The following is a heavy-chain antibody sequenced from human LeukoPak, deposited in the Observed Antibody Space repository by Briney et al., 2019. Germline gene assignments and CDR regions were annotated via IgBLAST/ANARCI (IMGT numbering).Heavy chain of an antibody. Sequence: PSETLSLTCSVSGGHIDSVYWNWIRQPPGKGLEWIGYIDNSGSTKYNPSLQSRITMSRDTSKKQFSLKLTSVTAADTAMYYCASGAGWLIDYWGEGTTVTVSS. V-gene: IGHV4-4*08. D-gene: IGHD6-19*01. CDR2: IDNSGST. CDR1: GGHIDSVY. J-gene: IGHJ4*02. CDR3: ASGAGWLIDY.